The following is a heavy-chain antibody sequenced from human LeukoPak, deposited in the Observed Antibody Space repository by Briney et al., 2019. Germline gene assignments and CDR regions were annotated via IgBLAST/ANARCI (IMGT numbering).Heavy chain of an antibody. V-gene: IGHV3-66*01. CDR2: IYSGGST. CDR3: AREGYYYDSSGYTREADY. CDR1: GFTVSSNY. Sequence: GGSLRLSFAASGFTVSSNYMSWVRQAPGKGLEWVSVIYSGGSTYYADSVKGRFTISRDNSKNTLYLQMNSLRAEDTAVYYCAREGYYYDSSGYTREADYWGQGTLVTVSS. D-gene: IGHD3-22*01. J-gene: IGHJ4*02.